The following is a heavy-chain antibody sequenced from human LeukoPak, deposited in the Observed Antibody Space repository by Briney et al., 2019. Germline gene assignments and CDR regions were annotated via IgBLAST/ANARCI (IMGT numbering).Heavy chain of an antibody. CDR2: IYISGST. Sequence: PSETLSLTCTVSGGSISSYYWSWIRQPAGKGLEWIGRIYISGSTNYNPSLKSRVTMSVDTSKNQFSLKLSSVTAADTAVYYCARVRIYGSGSDHFDYWGQGTLVTVSS. CDR1: GGSISSYY. CDR3: ARVRIYGSGSDHFDY. V-gene: IGHV4-4*07. J-gene: IGHJ4*02. D-gene: IGHD3-10*01.